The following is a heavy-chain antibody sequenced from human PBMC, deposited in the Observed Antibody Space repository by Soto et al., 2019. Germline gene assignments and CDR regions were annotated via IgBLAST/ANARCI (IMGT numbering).Heavy chain of an antibody. CDR2: ISAYNDHT. D-gene: IGHD1-1*01. V-gene: IGHV1-18*01. CDR1: GYTLTTYG. Sequence: QVQLVQSGTEVKKPGASVKVSCKASGYTLTTYGVSWVRQAPGQGLEWGGWISAYNDHTNYAQKFQGRVTMTTDTSTSTAYMELRSLRSGDTAVYYCARGTDFDYWGQGTLVTVSS. CDR3: ARGTDFDY. J-gene: IGHJ4*02.